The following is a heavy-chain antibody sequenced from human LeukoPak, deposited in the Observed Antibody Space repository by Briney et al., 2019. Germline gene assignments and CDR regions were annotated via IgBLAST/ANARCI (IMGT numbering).Heavy chain of an antibody. CDR3: ARMIGGASGDFDN. Sequence: PGGSLRLSCAASGFTFSRYWMSWVRQAPGKGLEWVANIKEDGSEKYYVDSVKGRFTISRDNAKNSLYLQMNSLRVEDTAMYYCARMIGGASGDFDNWGQGTLVTVSS. CDR2: IKEDGSEK. D-gene: IGHD2-21*01. CDR1: GFTFSRYW. J-gene: IGHJ4*02. V-gene: IGHV3-7*01.